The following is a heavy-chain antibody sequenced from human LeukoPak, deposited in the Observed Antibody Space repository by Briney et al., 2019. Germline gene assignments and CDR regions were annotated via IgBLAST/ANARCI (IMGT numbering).Heavy chain of an antibody. V-gene: IGHV4-59*01. CDR1: GGSINNYY. D-gene: IGHD1-20*01. CDR3: ASLSIAGAFGAFDI. J-gene: IGHJ3*02. Sequence: PSETLSLTCTVSGGSINNYYWSWIRQPPGKGPDWIGYIFYSGSTNYNPSLKSRVTISIDTSKNQFSLKLSSVTAADTAVYYCASLSIAGAFGAFDIWSQGTMVTVSS. CDR2: IFYSGST.